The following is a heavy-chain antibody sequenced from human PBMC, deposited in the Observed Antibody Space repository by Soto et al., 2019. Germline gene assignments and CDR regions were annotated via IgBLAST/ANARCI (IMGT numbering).Heavy chain of an antibody. Sequence: PSETLSLTCTVSAVSTSSRSYFWDWIRQPPGKGLEWIGSIYYSGSTYYNPSLKGRVTISVDSSSNQFSLQLTSVTATATAVYYCASLNGYCVSTHCHGYYGLDVWGQGTTVTVSS. J-gene: IGHJ6*02. CDR1: AVSTSSRSYF. D-gene: IGHD2-2*03. CDR2: IYYSGST. V-gene: IGHV4-39*01. CDR3: ASLNGYCVSTHCHGYYGLDV.